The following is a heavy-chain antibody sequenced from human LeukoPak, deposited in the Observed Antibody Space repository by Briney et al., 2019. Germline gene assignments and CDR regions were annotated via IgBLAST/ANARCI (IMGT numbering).Heavy chain of an antibody. V-gene: IGHV3-23*01. CDR1: GFIVSHKY. CDR3: AKVTMIVVSQRALDAFDI. J-gene: IGHJ3*02. D-gene: IGHD3-22*01. Sequence: GGSLRLSCAASGFIVSHKYMAWVRQAPGKGLEWVSGISWNSGSTYYADSVKGRFTISRDNSKNTLYLQMNSLRAEDTAVYYCAKVTMIVVSQRALDAFDIWGQGTMVTVSS. CDR2: ISWNSGST.